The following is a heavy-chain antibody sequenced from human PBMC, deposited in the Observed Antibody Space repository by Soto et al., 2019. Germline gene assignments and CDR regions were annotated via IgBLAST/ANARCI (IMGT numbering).Heavy chain of an antibody. J-gene: IGHJ4*02. CDR2: TCRNGGET. Sequence: LRLSCAASGFTFSIYCMHWVRQAPGTGLAWVSRTCRNGGETDYAESVKGRFTISRDDAKNTLYLQMNSLRVDDTAIYYCVRGTSAWRGMDYWGQGTLVTVSS. V-gene: IGHV3-74*01. CDR3: VRGTSAWRGMDY. CDR1: GFTFSIYC. D-gene: IGHD6-19*01.